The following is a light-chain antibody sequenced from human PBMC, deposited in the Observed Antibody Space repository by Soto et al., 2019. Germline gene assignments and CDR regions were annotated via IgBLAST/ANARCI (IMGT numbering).Light chain of an antibody. CDR1: SSNIGSNT. CDR2: SNN. Sequence: QSVLTQPPSASGTPGQRVTISCSGSSSNIGSNTVNSYQQLPGTAPKLLIYSNNQRPSGVPDRFSGSKSGTSASLAISGLQSEDEADYYCAAWDDSLNGHVFGTGTKVTVL. V-gene: IGLV1-44*01. CDR3: AAWDDSLNGHV. J-gene: IGLJ1*01.